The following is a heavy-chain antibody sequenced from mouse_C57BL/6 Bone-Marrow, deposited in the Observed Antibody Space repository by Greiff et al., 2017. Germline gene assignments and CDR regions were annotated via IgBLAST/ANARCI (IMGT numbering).Heavy chain of an antibody. Sequence: QVQLKQSGAELARPGASVKLSCKASGYTFTSYGISWVKQRTGQGLEWIGEIYPRSGNTYYTEKFKGKATLTADKSSSTAYMELRSLTSEDSAVYFCASYYGSSYPAWFAYWVQGTLVTVSA. J-gene: IGHJ3*01. CDR3: ASYYGSSYPAWFAY. D-gene: IGHD1-1*01. CDR1: GYTFTSYG. CDR2: IYPRSGNT. V-gene: IGHV1-81*01.